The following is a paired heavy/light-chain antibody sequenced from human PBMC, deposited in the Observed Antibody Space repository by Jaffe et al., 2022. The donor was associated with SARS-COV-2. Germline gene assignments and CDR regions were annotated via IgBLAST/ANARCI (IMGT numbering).Heavy chain of an antibody. D-gene: IGHD2-21*01. J-gene: IGHJ4*02. CDR2: INEDGSEK. V-gene: IGHV3-7*01. Sequence: EVQLVESGGALVQPGGSLRLSCAAFRFTSSSYWMNWVRQAPEKGLEWVASINEDGSEKSYVDSVKGRFTISRDDAKNSVYLQMNSLRDEDTAVYYCARWGEGLDCWGQGTLVTVSS. CDR3: ARWGEGLDC. CDR1: RFTSSSYW.
Light chain of an antibody. V-gene: IGKV3-20*01. CDR3: QRYGSSPWT. CDR1: QTVSNSY. CDR2: GAS. Sequence: EIVLTQSPGTLSLSPGERATLSCRASQTVSNSYLAWYQQKPGQAPRVLIYGASSRATGIPDRFSGSGSGTDFTLTISRLEPEDFAVYYCQRYGSSPWTFGQGTKVEIK. J-gene: IGKJ1*01.